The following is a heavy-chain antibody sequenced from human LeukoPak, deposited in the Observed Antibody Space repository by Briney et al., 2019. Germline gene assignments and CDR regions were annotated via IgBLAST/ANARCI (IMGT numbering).Heavy chain of an antibody. D-gene: IGHD3-10*01. CDR3: ARVKRFPTVWFDP. Sequence: ASVKVSCKASGYTFTSYDINWVRQATGQGLEWMGWMNPISGSTGYAQKFQGRVTMTRDTSITTAFMELSSLRSDDTAIYYCARVKRFPTVWFDPWGQGTLVTVSS. J-gene: IGHJ5*02. V-gene: IGHV1-8*01. CDR2: MNPISGST. CDR1: GYTFTSYD.